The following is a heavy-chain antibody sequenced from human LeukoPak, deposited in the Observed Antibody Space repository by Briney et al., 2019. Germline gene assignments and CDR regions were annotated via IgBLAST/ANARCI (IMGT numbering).Heavy chain of an antibody. CDR1: GFTVSSNY. J-gene: IGHJ4*02. CDR2: IYSDGTT. D-gene: IGHD2-2*01. V-gene: IGHV3-53*01. Sequence: HSGGSLRLSCAASGFTVSSNYMSWVRQAPGKGLEWVSDIYSDGTTYYADSVKGRFTISRDNAKNTLYLQMKTLRADDTAVYYCARGDCTTTRCKTSPFDYWGQGTLVTVSS. CDR3: ARGDCTTTRCKTSPFDY.